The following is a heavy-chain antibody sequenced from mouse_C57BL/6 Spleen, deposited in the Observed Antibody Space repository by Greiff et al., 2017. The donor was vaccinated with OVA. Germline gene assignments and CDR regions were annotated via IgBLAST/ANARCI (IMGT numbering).Heavy chain of an antibody. CDR1: GFTFSSYG. V-gene: IGHV5-6*02. Sequence: DVKLVESGGDLVKPGGSLKLSCAASGFTFSSYGMSWVRQTPDKRLEWVATISSGGSYTYYPDSVKGRFTISRDNAKNTLYLQMSSLKSEDTAMYYCARLGAFDYGSSYWFAYWGQGTLVTVSA. J-gene: IGHJ3*01. CDR2: ISSGGSYT. CDR3: ARLGAFDYGSSYWFAY. D-gene: IGHD1-1*01.